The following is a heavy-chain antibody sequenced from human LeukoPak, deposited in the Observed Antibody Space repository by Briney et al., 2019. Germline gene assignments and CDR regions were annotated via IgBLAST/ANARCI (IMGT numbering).Heavy chain of an antibody. D-gene: IGHD3-10*01. CDR1: GGSISSGGYY. V-gene: IGHV4-31*03. Sequence: SETLSLTCTVSGGSISSGGYYWSWIRQHPGKGLEWIGYIYYSGSTYYNPSLKSRVTISVDTSKNQFSLKLGSVTAADTAVYYCARGREYYGSGGLDYWGQGTLVTVSS. CDR2: IYYSGST. J-gene: IGHJ4*02. CDR3: ARGREYYGSGGLDY.